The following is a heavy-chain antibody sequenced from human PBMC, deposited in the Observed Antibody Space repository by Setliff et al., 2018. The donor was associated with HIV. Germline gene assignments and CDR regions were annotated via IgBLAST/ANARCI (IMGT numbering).Heavy chain of an antibody. D-gene: IGHD3-22*01. V-gene: IGHV3-48*03. Sequence: GGSLRLSCAASGFTFRSYEMNWVRQAPGKGLEWISYISSSTGTTKYYADSVKGRFTISRDNAKNSLFLQMSSLRVEDTALYYCARNYDSSGYPFDNWGQGTLVTVSS. J-gene: IGHJ4*02. CDR1: GFTFRSYE. CDR2: ISSSTGTTK. CDR3: ARNYDSSGYPFDN.